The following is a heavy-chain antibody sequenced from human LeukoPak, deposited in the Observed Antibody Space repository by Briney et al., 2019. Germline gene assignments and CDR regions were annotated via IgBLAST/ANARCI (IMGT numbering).Heavy chain of an antibody. CDR2: MNPNSGNT. Sequence: ASVKVSCKASGYTFTSYDINWVRQATGQGLEWMGWMNPNSGNTGYAQKFQGRVTMTRNTSISTAYMELSSLRSDDTAVYYCARALDSGYDYDYYGMDVWGQGTTVTVSS. CDR3: ARALDSGYDYDYYGMDV. J-gene: IGHJ6*02. V-gene: IGHV1-8*01. CDR1: GYTFTSYD. D-gene: IGHD5-12*01.